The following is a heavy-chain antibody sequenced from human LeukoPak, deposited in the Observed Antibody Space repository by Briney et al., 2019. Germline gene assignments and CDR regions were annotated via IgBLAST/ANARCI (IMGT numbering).Heavy chain of an antibody. CDR1: GYTFTSYF. J-gene: IGHJ4*02. CDR2: INPSGGST. Sequence: ASVKLSCKASGYTFTSYFMHWVRQAPGQGLEWMGLINPSGGSTSYAQKFQGRVTMTRETSTSIVYMELSSLRSEDTAVYFCARGYYYESSAYYSPFDYWGQGALVTVSS. D-gene: IGHD3-22*01. V-gene: IGHV1-46*01. CDR3: ARGYYYESSAYYSPFDY.